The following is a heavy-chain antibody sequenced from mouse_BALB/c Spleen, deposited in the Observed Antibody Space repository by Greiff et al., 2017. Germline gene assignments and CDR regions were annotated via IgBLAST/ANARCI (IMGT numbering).Heavy chain of an antibody. CDR2: ISSGGSYT. Sequence: EVKLVESGGGLVKPGGSLKLSCAASGFTFSSYAMSWVRQTPEKRLEWVATISSGGSYTYYPDSVKGRFTISRDNAKNTLYLQMSSLRSEDTAMYYCARHPLYYGSSYKDFDYWGQGTTLTVSS. CDR3: ARHPLYYGSSYKDFDY. J-gene: IGHJ2*01. CDR1: GFTFSSYA. V-gene: IGHV5-9-3*01. D-gene: IGHD1-1*01.